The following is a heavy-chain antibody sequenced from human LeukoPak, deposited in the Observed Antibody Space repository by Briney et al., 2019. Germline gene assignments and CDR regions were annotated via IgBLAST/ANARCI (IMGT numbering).Heavy chain of an antibody. V-gene: IGHV4-39*07. CDR3: ARCLFGSGSYLGYYYYYYMDV. Sequence: SETLSLTCTVSGGSISSSSYYWGWIRQPPGKGLEWIGSMYSSGSTYYNPSLKSRVTISVDTSKNQFSLKLSSVTAADTAVYYCARCLFGSGSYLGYYYYYYMDVWGKGTTVTVSS. J-gene: IGHJ6*03. CDR1: GGSISSSSYY. CDR2: MYSSGST. D-gene: IGHD3-10*01.